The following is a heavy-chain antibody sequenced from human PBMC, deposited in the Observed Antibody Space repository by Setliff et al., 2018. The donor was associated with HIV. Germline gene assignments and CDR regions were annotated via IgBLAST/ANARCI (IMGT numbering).Heavy chain of an antibody. J-gene: IGHJ4*02. CDR3: ARTGPSTDGYNLVIDY. CDR1: GYTFTGYY. CDR2: INTNTGNP. D-gene: IGHD5-12*01. Sequence: GASVKVSCKASGYTFTGYYMHWVRQAPGQGLEWMGWINTNTGNPTYAQGFTGRFVFSLDTSVSTAYLQILKAEDTAVYYCARTGPSTDGYNLVIDYWGQGTLVTVSS. V-gene: IGHV7-4-1*01.